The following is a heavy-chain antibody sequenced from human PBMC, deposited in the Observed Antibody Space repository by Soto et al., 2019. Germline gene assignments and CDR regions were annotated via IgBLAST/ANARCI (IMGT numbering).Heavy chain of an antibody. V-gene: IGHV4-59*08. Sequence: SETLSLTCAVYGGSFSGYYWSWIRQPPGKGLEWIGYIYYSGSTNYNPSLKSRVTISVDTSKNQFSLKLSSVTAADTAVYYCARAPASFSSSWTPLNYYFEYWGQGTLVTVSS. CDR2: IYYSGST. D-gene: IGHD6-13*01. CDR3: ARAPASFSSSWTPLNYYFEY. CDR1: GGSFSGYY. J-gene: IGHJ4*02.